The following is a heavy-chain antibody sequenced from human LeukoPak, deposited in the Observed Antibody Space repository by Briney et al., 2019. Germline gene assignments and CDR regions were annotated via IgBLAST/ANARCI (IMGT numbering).Heavy chain of an antibody. D-gene: IGHD6-6*01. CDR1: GFTFSGCS. CDR3: ARDPGAARPIDF. V-gene: IGHV3-21*01. CDR2: IDSSSDYI. Sequence: GGSLRLSCAASGFTFSGCSMNWVRQAPGKGLEWLSSIDSSSDYIYYADSVRSRFTISKDNAKNSLYLQMNSLRAEDTAVYYCARDPGAARPIDFWGQGTLVTVSS. J-gene: IGHJ4*02.